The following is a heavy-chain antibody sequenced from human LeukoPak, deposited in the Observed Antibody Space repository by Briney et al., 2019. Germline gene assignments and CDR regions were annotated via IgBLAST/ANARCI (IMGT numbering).Heavy chain of an antibody. J-gene: IGHJ4*02. CDR1: GFTFSSYE. Sequence: GGSLRLSCAASGFTFSSYEMNWVRQAPGRGLEWVSYISSSGSTIYCADSVKGRFTISRDNAKNSLYLQMNSLRAEDTAVYYCARSEREVVAASDYWGQGTLVTVSS. CDR3: ARSEREVVAASDY. D-gene: IGHD2-15*01. CDR2: ISSSGSTI. V-gene: IGHV3-48*03.